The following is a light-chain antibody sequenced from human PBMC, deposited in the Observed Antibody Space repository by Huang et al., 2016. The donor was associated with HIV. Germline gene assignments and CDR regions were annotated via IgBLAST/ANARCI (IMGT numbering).Light chain of an antibody. Sequence: DIQMTQSPSSLSASVGDRVTITCRASQSINSYLSWYQQKPGRAPKLLIYAASHLQIGVPSGFSGSGSGTDFTLTISSLQPEDFATYYCQQSYSTPWTFGQGTKVEIK. J-gene: IGKJ1*01. V-gene: IGKV1-39*01. CDR1: QSINSY. CDR3: QQSYSTPWT. CDR2: AAS.